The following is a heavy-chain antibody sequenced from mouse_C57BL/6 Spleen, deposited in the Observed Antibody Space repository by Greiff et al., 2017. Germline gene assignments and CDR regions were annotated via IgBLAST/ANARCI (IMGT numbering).Heavy chain of an antibody. V-gene: IGHV5-17*01. CDR3: ARYPRSYWYFDV. Sequence: EVQRQQSGGGLVKPGGSLKLSCAASGFTFSDYGMHWVRQAPEKGLEWVAYISSGSSTIYYADTVKGRYTISRDKAKNTRFLQMTSLRSEDTAMYYCARYPRSYWYFDVWGTGTTVTVSS. CDR1: GFTFSDYG. J-gene: IGHJ1*03. CDR2: ISSGSSTI.